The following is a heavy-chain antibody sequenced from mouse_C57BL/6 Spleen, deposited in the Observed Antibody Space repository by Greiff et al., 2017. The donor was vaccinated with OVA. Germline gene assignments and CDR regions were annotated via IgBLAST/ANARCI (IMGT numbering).Heavy chain of an antibody. D-gene: IGHD2-12*01. Sequence: QVQLKHPGAELVLPGASVKLSCKASGYTFTSYWMHWVKQRPGQGLEWIGEIDPSDSYTNYNQKFKGKSTLTVDKSSSTAYMQLSSLTSEDSAVYYCARRGYSSYAMDYWGQGTSVTVSS. CDR3: ARRGYSSYAMDY. V-gene: IGHV1-69*01. CDR1: GYTFTSYW. J-gene: IGHJ4*01. CDR2: IDPSDSYT.